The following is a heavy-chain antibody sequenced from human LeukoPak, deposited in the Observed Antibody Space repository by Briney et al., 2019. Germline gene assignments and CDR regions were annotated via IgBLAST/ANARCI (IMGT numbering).Heavy chain of an antibody. CDR3: ATYYCSTTSCYPYFFDY. D-gene: IGHD2-2*01. Sequence: GASVKVSCKASGYTFTSYGISWVRQAPGQGLEWMGWINPDNGNTKYAQKFQGRVTMTTDTSTSTAHMELRSLRSDDTAVYYCATYYCSTTSCYPYFFDYWGQGTLVTVSS. J-gene: IGHJ4*02. CDR1: GYTFTSYG. CDR2: INPDNGNT. V-gene: IGHV1-18*01.